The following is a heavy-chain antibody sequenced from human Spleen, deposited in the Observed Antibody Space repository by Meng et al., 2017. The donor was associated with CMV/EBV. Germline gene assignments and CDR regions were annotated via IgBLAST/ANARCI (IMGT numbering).Heavy chain of an antibody. Sequence: SETLSLTCAVYGGSFSGYYWSWIRQPPGKGLEWIGEINHSGSTNYNPSLKSRVTISVDTSKNQFSLKLSSVTAADTAVYYCARDTRGVSPADYSYAMDVWGQGTTVTVSS. CDR2: INHSGST. CDR3: ARDTRGVSPADYSYAMDV. J-gene: IGHJ6*02. V-gene: IGHV4-34*01. D-gene: IGHD3-10*01. CDR1: GGSFSGYY.